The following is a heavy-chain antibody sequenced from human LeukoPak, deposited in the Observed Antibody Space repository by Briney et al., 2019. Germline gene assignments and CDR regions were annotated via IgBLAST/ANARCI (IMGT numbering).Heavy chain of an antibody. CDR3: AKTNSRTVTTPDFDY. CDR1: GFTFSSYG. CDR2: IWYAGSNK. D-gene: IGHD4-17*01. Sequence: GRSLRLSCAASGFTFSSYGMHWVRQARGKGVEWVAVIWYAGSNKYYADSVKGRFTISRDNSKNTLYLQMNSLRAEDTAVYYCAKTNSRTVTTPDFDYWGQGTLVTVSS. J-gene: IGHJ4*02. V-gene: IGHV3-33*06.